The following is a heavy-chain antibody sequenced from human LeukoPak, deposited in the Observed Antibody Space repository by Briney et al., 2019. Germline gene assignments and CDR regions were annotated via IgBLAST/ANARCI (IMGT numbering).Heavy chain of an antibody. V-gene: IGHV3-9*03. D-gene: IGHD6-6*01. Sequence: GGSLRLSCAASGFTFDDYAMHWVRQAPGKGLEWVSGISWNSGSIGYADSVKGRFTISRDNAKNSLLLQMNSLRAEDMAVHYCAKGYSSSYTAYMDVWGKGTTVTVSS. J-gene: IGHJ6*03. CDR3: AKGYSSSYTAYMDV. CDR1: GFTFDDYA. CDR2: ISWNSGSI.